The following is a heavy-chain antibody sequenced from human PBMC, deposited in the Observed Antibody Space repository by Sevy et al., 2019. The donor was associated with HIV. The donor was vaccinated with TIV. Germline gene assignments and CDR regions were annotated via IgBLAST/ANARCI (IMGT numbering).Heavy chain of an antibody. CDR3: ARRGLWSSGPIDY. CDR2: ISYDGSNK. CDR1: GFTFSSYA. D-gene: IGHD6-19*01. Sequence: GGSLRLSCAASGFTFSSYAMHWVRQAPGKGLEWVAVISYDGSNKYYADSVKDRFTISRDNSKNTLYLQMNSLGAEDTAVYYCARRGLWSSGPIDYWGQGTLVTVSS. J-gene: IGHJ4*02. V-gene: IGHV3-30-3*01.